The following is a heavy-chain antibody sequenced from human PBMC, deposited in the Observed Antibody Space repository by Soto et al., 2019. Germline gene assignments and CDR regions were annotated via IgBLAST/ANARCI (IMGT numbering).Heavy chain of an antibody. D-gene: IGHD3-16*01. V-gene: IGHV4-4*07. CDR3: ARGGAYYFDS. Sequence: PSETLSLTCPVSGASITNFYWSWIRQSARKGLEWIGRIYTRGSTDYNPSLKSRVTISIDTSKNQVSLTLKSVTAADTAVYYCARGGAYYFDSWGQGIQVTVS. J-gene: IGHJ4*02. CDR1: GASITNFY. CDR2: IYTRGST.